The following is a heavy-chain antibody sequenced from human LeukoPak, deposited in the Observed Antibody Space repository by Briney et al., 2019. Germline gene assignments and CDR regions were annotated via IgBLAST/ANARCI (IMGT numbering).Heavy chain of an antibody. D-gene: IGHD3-22*01. CDR1: GFTFSSYA. J-gene: IGHJ4*02. Sequence: GGSLRLSCAASGFTFSSYAMSWVRQAPGKGLEWVSVIYSGGSTYYADSVKGRFTISRDNSKNTLYLQMNSLRAEDTAVYYCARSDYYDSSALDYWGQGTLVTVSS. CDR2: IYSGGST. CDR3: ARSDYYDSSALDY. V-gene: IGHV3-53*01.